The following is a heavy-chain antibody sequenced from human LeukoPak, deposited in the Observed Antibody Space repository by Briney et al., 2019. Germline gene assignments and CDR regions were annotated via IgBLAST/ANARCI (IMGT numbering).Heavy chain of an antibody. J-gene: IGHJ4*02. V-gene: IGHV4-59*01. CDR2: IYYIGST. D-gene: IGHD4-23*01. CDR3: ARVHSGGDLDY. Sequence: SETLSLTCTVSGGSFSSYYWSWIRQPPGKGLEWIGYIYYIGSTNYNPSLKNRVTMSVDTSKNQFSLKLSSVTAADTAVYYCARVHSGGDLDYWGQGTLVTVSS. CDR1: GGSFSSYY.